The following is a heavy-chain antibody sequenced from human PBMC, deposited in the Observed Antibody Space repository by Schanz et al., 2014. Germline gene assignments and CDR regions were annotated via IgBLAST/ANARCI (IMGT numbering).Heavy chain of an antibody. V-gene: IGHV3-33*06. D-gene: IGHD3-10*01. CDR2: IWYDGSNK. Sequence: QEQLVESGGGVVQPGRSLRLSCAASGFTFSSYGMHWVRQAPGKGLEWVAVIWYDGSNKYYADSVKGRFTISRDNSKNTLYLQMNSLRAEDTAVYYCAKGRFGELSAFDIWGQGTMVTVSP. J-gene: IGHJ3*02. CDR3: AKGRFGELSAFDI. CDR1: GFTFSSYG.